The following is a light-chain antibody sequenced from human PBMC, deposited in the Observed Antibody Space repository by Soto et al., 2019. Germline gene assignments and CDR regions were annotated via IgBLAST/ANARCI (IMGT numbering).Light chain of an antibody. CDR1: QSVSSSY. Sequence: EIVLTQSPGTLSLSPGERATLSCRASQSVSSSYLAWYQQKPGQAPRLLIYGASSRATGIPDRFSGSGYGTDVTLTISRLEPEEFAVYYFQQYGSSPQTFGQGTKVEIK. CDR3: QQYGSSPQT. V-gene: IGKV3-20*01. J-gene: IGKJ1*01. CDR2: GAS.